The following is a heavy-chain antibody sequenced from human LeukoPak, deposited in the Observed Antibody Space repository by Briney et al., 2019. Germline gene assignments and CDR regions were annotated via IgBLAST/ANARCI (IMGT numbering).Heavy chain of an antibody. CDR1: GYTFTGYY. CDR2: INPNSGGT. CDR3: ARVLGYSSGWTNWFDP. Sequence: ASVKVSCKASGYTFTGYYMHWVRQAPGQGLEWMGWINPNSGGTNYAQKFQGRVTMTRDTSISTAYMELSRLRSDDTAVYYCARVLGYSSGWTNWFDPWGQGTLVTVSS. V-gene: IGHV1-2*02. J-gene: IGHJ5*02. D-gene: IGHD6-19*01.